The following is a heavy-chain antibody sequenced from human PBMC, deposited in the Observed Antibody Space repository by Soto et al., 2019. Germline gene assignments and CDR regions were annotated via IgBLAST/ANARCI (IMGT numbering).Heavy chain of an antibody. D-gene: IGHD5-18*01. J-gene: IGHJ4*02. CDR3: ARPWDTAMVSTWNY. CDR1: GFTFSSYS. CDR2: INKNGGEK. Sequence: EVQLVESGGGLVQPGGSLRLSCAASGFTFSSYSMRWVRQAPGKGLEWVANINKNGGEKYYVDSVKGRFTISRDNAKNSLYLQMNSLRAEDTAVYYCARPWDTAMVSTWNYWGQGTLVTVSS. V-gene: IGHV3-7*03.